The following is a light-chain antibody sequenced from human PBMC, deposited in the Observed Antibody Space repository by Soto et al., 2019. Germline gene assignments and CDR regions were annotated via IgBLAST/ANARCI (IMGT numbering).Light chain of an antibody. CDR1: SSDVGYYDY. V-gene: IGLV2-14*01. CDR2: EVS. J-gene: IGLJ1*01. Sequence: QSVLTQPASVSGSPGQSITISCTGTSSDVGYYDYVSWYQQHPGEAPKLMISEVSNRPSGVSNRFSGSKSGNTASLTISGLQAEDEADYYCSLFPSSTTYGFGPGTKVTVL. CDR3: SLFPSSTTYG.